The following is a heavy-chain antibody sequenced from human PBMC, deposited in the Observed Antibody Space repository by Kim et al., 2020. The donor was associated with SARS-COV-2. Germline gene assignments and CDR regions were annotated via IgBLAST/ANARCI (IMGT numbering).Heavy chain of an antibody. Sequence: TDYTPSLKSRVTVSVDTSKNQFSLKLSSVTAADTAVYYCARDGLVNGAFDIWGQGTMVTVSS. CDR3: ARDGLVNGAFDI. CDR2: T. J-gene: IGHJ3*02. V-gene: IGHV4-31*02. D-gene: IGHD3-9*01.